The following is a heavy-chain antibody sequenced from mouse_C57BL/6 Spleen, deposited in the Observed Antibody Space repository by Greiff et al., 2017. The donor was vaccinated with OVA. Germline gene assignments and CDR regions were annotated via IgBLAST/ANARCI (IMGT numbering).Heavy chain of an antibody. J-gene: IGHJ2*01. CDR1: GYSITSGYY. Sequence: EVQLVESGPGLVKPSQSLSLTCSVTGYSITSGYYWNWIRQFPGNKLEWMGYISYDGSNNYNPSLKNRISITRDTSKNQFFLKLNSVTTEDTATYYCARDGGYFDYWGQGTTRTVSS. CDR3: ARDGGYFDY. CDR2: ISYDGSN. V-gene: IGHV3-6*01.